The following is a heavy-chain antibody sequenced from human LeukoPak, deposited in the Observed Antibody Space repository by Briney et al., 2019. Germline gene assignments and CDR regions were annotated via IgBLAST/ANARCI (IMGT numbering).Heavy chain of an antibody. D-gene: IGHD3-22*01. V-gene: IGHV4-34*01. CDR2: INHSGST. CDR3: ARAPRGMYYYDSSGYLDY. J-gene: IGHJ4*02. Sequence: PSETLSLTCAVYGGSFSGYYWSWIRQPPGKGLEWLGEINHSGSTNYNPSLKSRVTISVDTSKNQFSLKLSSVTAADTAVYYCARAPRGMYYYDSSGYLDYWGQGTLVTVSS. CDR1: GGSFSGYY.